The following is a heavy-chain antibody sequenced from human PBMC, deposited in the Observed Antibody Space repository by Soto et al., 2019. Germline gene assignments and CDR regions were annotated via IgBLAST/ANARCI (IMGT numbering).Heavy chain of an antibody. V-gene: IGHV6-1*01. J-gene: IGHJ4*02. CDR2: TYYRSRWYN. D-gene: IGHD1-26*01. CDR3: ASGASEIVRRAWFAY. Sequence: PSQTLSLTCVISGDSVSSNSAAWNWIRQSPSRGLEWLGRTYYRSRWYNDYAVSVKSRITITQDTSKNQFSLQLNSVTTEDTAVYYCASGASEIVRRAWFAYWGQGTLVTLSS. CDR1: GDSVSSNSAA.